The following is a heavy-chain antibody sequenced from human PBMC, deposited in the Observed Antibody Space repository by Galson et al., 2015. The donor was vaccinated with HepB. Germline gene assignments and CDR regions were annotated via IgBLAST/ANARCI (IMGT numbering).Heavy chain of an antibody. V-gene: IGHV3-49*03. J-gene: IGHJ1*01. CDR2: IRSKAYGGTT. CDR1: GFTFDDYA. D-gene: IGHD3-16*01. CDR3: TRDLEAIAVVGEKESAEYFQH. Sequence: SLRLSCAASGFTFDDYAMSWFRQAPGKGLEWVGFIRSKAYGGTTEYAASVKGGFTISRDDSKSIAYLQMNSLKTEDTAVYYCTRDLEAIAVVGEKESAEYFQHWGQGTLVTVSS.